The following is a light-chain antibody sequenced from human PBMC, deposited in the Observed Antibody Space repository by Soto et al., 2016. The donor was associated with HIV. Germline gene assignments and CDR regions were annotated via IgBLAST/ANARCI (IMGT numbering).Light chain of an antibody. CDR3: QVWDSSTNHVV. V-gene: IGLV3-21*03. Sequence: SYELTQSPSVSVAPGKTAKIACGGNNIGSKSVHWYQQKPGQAPVLVVYDDSDRPSGIPERFSGSNSGNSATLTISRVEAGDEADYFCQVWDSSTNHVVFGGGTKLTVL. J-gene: IGLJ2*01. CDR2: DDS. CDR1: NIGSKS.